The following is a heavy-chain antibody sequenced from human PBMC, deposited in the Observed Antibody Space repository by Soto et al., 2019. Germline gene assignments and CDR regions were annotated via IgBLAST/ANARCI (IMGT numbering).Heavy chain of an antibody. CDR2: INQAGSAK. CDR3: ARDHRDTWRGSDALDI. Sequence: EVQLVESGGGLVQPGGSLRLSCAASGFIFSDYWMNWVRQAPGKGLEWVAIINQAGSAKYYVDSVKGRFTISRDNAKNSLYLQMDSLRVEDTAVYYCARDHRDTWRGSDALDIWGQGTMVIVSS. V-gene: IGHV3-7*01. CDR1: GFIFSDYW. J-gene: IGHJ3*02. D-gene: IGHD3-3*01.